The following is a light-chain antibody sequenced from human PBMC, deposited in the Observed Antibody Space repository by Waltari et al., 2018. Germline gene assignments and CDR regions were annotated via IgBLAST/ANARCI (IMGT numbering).Light chain of an antibody. V-gene: IGKV1-5*01. CDR3: KQYHTYKM. CDR2: EAS. Sequence: DIQMTQSPSTLSASIGDRVTITGRARQSIIGRLAWYQQKPGNAPKLLICEASSLEYGVPTRFSGSGDGTEFTLTISSLQPDDSATYYCKQYHTYKMFGQGTKVEI. J-gene: IGKJ1*01. CDR1: QSIIGR.